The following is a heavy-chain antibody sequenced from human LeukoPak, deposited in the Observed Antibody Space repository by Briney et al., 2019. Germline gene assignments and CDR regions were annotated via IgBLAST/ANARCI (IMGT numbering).Heavy chain of an antibody. D-gene: IGHD5-24*01. CDR2: IYSGGST. J-gene: IGHJ4*02. V-gene: IGHV3-53*01. Sequence: GGSLRLSCAASGLTVSSDYMSWVRQAPGKGLEWVSLIYSGGSTYYADSVKGRFTISRDNSKNTLYLQMNSLSAEDTAVYYCARTFVSGDGYKVGYFDYWGQGTLVTVSS. CDR1: GLTVSSDY. CDR3: ARTFVSGDGYKVGYFDY.